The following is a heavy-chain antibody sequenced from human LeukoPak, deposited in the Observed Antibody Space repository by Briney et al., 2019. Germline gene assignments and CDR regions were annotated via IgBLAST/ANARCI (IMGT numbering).Heavy chain of an antibody. CDR2: INHSGST. D-gene: IGHD5-12*01. J-gene: IGHJ4*02. Sequence: SETLSLTCAVYGGSFSGYYWSWIRQPPGKGLEWIGEINHSGSTNYNPSLKSRVTISVDTSKNQFSLKLSSVTAADTAAYYCASQTIVATIFYWGQGTLVTVSS. CDR3: ASQTIVATIFY. CDR1: GGSFSGYY. V-gene: IGHV4-34*01.